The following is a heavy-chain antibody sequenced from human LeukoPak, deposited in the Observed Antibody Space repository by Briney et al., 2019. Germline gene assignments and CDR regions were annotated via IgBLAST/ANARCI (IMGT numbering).Heavy chain of an antibody. V-gene: IGHV3-23*01. CDR1: GFTFSSYA. Sequence: PGGSLRLSCAASGFTFSSYAMSWVRQAPGKGLEWVSAISGSGGSTYYADSVKGRFTISRDNSKNTLYLQMNSLRAEDTAVYYCAKVSGYYGSGSYPLDYWGQGTLVTVPS. D-gene: IGHD3-10*01. CDR2: ISGSGGST. CDR3: AKVSGYYGSGSYPLDY. J-gene: IGHJ4*02.